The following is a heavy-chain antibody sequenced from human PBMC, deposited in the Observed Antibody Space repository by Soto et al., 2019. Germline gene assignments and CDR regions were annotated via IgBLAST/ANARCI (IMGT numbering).Heavy chain of an antibody. V-gene: IGHV1-69*06. CDR2: IIPIFGTA. Sequence: SVKVSCKASGGTFSSYAISWVRQAPGQGLEWMGGIIPIFGTANYAQKFQGRVTITADKSTSTAYMELSSLRSEDTAVYYCARVEWAVAGSGWFDPWGQGTLVTVS. CDR3: ARVEWAVAGSGWFDP. CDR1: GGTFSSYA. J-gene: IGHJ5*02. D-gene: IGHD6-19*01.